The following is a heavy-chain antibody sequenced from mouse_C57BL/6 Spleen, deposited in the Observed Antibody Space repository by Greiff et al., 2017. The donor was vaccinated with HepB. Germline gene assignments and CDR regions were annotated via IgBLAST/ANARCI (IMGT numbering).Heavy chain of an antibody. CDR2: IYPGDGDT. V-gene: IGHV1-82*01. CDR1: GYAFSSSW. J-gene: IGHJ2*01. Sequence: QVQLQQSGPELVKPGASVKISCKASGYAFSSSWMNWVKQRPGKGLEWIGRIYPGDGDTNYNGKFKGKATLTADKSSSTAYMQLSSLTSEDSAVYFCARSGWSRYYFDYWGQGTTLTVSS. D-gene: IGHD2-3*01. CDR3: ARSGWSRYYFDY.